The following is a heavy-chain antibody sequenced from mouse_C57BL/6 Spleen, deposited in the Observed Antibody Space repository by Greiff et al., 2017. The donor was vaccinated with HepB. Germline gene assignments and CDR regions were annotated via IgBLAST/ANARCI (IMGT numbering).Heavy chain of an antibody. V-gene: IGHV7-3*01. Sequence: EVQVVESGGGLVQPGGSLSLSCAASGFTFTDYYMSWVRQPPGKALEWLGFIRNKANGYTTEYSASVKGRFTISRDNSQSILYLQMNALRAEDSATYDCARYMSTTVVATGYFDYWGQGTTLTVSS. CDR2: IRNKANGYTT. D-gene: IGHD1-1*01. CDR3: ARYMSTTVVATGYFDY. J-gene: IGHJ2*01. CDR1: GFTFTDYY.